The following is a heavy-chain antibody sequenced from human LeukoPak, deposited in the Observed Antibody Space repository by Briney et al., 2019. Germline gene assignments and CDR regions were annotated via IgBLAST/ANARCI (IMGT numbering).Heavy chain of an antibody. J-gene: IGHJ1*01. CDR2: ISTYNGNT. V-gene: IGHV1-18*01. Sequence: ASVNVSCKASGYIFANYAFSWVRQAPGQGLEWMGWISTYNGNTNYAQKLQGRVTLTTDTSTSTAYMELTNLRSDDTAVYYCARGPLIIPAAPSAEYFQHWGQGTLVTVSS. CDR3: ARGPLIIPAAPSAEYFQH. CDR1: GYIFANYA. D-gene: IGHD3-3*01.